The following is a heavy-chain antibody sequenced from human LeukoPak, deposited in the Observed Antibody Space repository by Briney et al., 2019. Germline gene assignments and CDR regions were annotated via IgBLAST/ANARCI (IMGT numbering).Heavy chain of an antibody. CDR2: IYYSGST. V-gene: IGHV4-39*07. Sequence: SETLSLTCTVSGGSIGSSSYYWGWIRQPPGKGLEWIGSIYYSGSTYYNPSPKSRVTISVDTSKNQFSLKLSSVTAADTAVYYCARGLKWWTKGPRFDYWGQGTLVTVSS. D-gene: IGHD2-8*01. CDR3: ARGLKWWTKGPRFDY. J-gene: IGHJ4*02. CDR1: GGSIGSSSYY.